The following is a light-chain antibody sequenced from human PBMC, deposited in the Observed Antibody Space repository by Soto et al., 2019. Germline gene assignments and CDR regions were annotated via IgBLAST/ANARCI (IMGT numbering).Light chain of an antibody. CDR1: ALPKKY. CDR3: YSTYTSGNHGI. Sequence: SYELTQPPSVSGSPGQPARITCSRDALPKKYASWYQQKSGQAPVLVIYEDNKPPSLITERFSGSSAVTMATLIISGAQVEDEADYYCYSTYTSGNHGIFGTRTKLTVL. V-gene: IGLV3-10*01. J-gene: IGLJ1*01. CDR2: EDN.